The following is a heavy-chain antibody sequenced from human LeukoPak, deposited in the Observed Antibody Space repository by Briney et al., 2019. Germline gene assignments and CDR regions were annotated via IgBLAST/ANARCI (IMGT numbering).Heavy chain of an antibody. J-gene: IGHJ4*02. CDR1: GGSISSYY. CDR2: AYYSGNT. Sequence: SETLSLTCTVSGGSISSYYRSWIRQPPGKGLEWIGYAYYSGNTNYNPSLKSRVTISVDTSKNQFSLKVSSVAAADTAVYYCARYSSGWYTDYWGQGTLVTVSS. CDR3: ARYSSGWYTDY. D-gene: IGHD6-19*01. V-gene: IGHV4-59*01.